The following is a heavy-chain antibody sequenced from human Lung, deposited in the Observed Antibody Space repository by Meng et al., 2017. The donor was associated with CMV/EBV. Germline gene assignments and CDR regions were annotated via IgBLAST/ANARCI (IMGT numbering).Heavy chain of an antibody. CDR3: ARDNWNYDQKLFDY. CDR2: IHHSGST. J-gene: IGHJ4*02. CDR1: GYSISSGYY. D-gene: IGHD1-7*01. Sequence: SXTLSLTCIVSGYSISSGYYWGWIRQPPGKGLEWIGSIHHSGSTYYNPSLKSRVTISLDTSKNQFSLKLSSVTAADTAVYYCARDNWNYDQKLFDYWGQGTLVTVSS. V-gene: IGHV4-38-2*02.